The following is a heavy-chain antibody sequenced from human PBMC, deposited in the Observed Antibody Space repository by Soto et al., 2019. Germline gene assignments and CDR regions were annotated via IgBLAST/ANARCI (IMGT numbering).Heavy chain of an antibody. D-gene: IGHD3-22*01. CDR3: ARNYDSSGYYDDY. Sequence: ASVKVSCKASGYTFTSYGISWVRQAPGQGLEWMGGISAYNGNTNYAQKLQGRVTMTTDESTSTAYMELSSLRSEDTAVYYCARNYDSSGYYDDYWGQGTLVTVSS. CDR1: GYTFTSYG. CDR2: ISAYNGNT. V-gene: IGHV1-18*01. J-gene: IGHJ4*02.